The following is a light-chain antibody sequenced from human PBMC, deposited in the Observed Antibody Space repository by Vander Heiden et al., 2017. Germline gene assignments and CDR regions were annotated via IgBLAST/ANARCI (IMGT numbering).Light chain of an antibody. CDR2: DVS. J-gene: IGLJ3*02. CDR1: SSDVGGYNF. CDR3: TSYTSSSTWV. Sequence: QSALTPPAPRPGSPGQSITISCTGTSSDVGGYNFVSWFQQHPGKAPKLVIYDVSDRPSGVSYRFSGSKSGNTASLTISGLQAEDEADYYCTSYTSSSTWVFGEGTKLTVL. V-gene: IGLV2-14*03.